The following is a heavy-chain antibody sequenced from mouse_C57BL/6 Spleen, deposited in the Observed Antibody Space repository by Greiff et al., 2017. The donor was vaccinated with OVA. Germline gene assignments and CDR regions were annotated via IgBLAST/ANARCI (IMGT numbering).Heavy chain of an antibody. CDR2: ISYDGSN. D-gene: IGHD1-1*01. CDR1: GYSITSGYY. CDR3: APITTVVAYYYAMDY. J-gene: IGHJ4*01. V-gene: IGHV3-6*01. Sequence: EVKLVESGPGLVKPSQSLSLTCSVTGYSITSGYYWNWIRQFPGNKLEWMGYISYDGSNNYNPSLKNRISITRDTSKNQFFLKLNSVTTEDTATYYCAPITTVVAYYYAMDYWGQGTSVTVSS.